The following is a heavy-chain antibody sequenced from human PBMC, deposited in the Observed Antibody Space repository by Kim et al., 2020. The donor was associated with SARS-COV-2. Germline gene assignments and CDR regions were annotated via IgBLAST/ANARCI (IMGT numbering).Heavy chain of an antibody. D-gene: IGHD6-6*01. V-gene: IGHV1-69*13. CDR3: ARVIPPSYARPSSSLQYYYGMDV. J-gene: IGHJ6*02. CDR1: GGTFSSYA. CDR2: IIPIFGTA. Sequence: SVKVSCKASGGTFSSYAISWVRQAPGQGLEWMGGIIPIFGTANYAQKFQGRVTITADESTSTAYMELSSLRSEDTAVYYCARVIPPSYARPSSSLQYYYGMDVWGQGTTVTVSS.